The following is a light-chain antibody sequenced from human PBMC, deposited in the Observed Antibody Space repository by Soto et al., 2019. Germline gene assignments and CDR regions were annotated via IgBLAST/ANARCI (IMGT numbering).Light chain of an antibody. CDR3: QQFNNFPIT. CDR1: QTISSW. J-gene: IGKJ4*01. V-gene: IGKV1-5*01. CDR2: DAS. Sequence: DIPMTQSPSTLSGSVGDRVTITCRASQTISSWLAWYQQKPGKAPKLLIYDASSLESGVPSRFSGSGSGTDFTLTISSLQPEDFATYYCQQFNNFPITFGGGTKVDIK.